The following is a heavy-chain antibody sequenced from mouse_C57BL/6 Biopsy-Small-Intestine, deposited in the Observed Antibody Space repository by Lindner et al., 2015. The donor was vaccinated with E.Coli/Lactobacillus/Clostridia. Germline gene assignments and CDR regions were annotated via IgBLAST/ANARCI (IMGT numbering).Heavy chain of an antibody. CDR3: ARSHLWFSMDY. CDR1: GYTFTSYW. J-gene: IGHJ4*01. V-gene: IGHV1-7*01. CDR2: INPSSGYT. D-gene: IGHD2-2*01. Sequence: VQLQESGAELAKPGASVKMSCKASGYTFTSYWMHWVKQRPGQGLEWIGYINPSSGYTEYNQKFKDKATLTADKSSSTAYMQLSSLTSEDSAVYYCARSHLWFSMDYWGRGTSVTVSS.